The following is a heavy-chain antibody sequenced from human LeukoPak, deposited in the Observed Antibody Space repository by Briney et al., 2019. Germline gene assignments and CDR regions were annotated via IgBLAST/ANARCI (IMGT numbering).Heavy chain of an antibody. J-gene: IGHJ4*02. CDR1: GFTVSSNY. CDR3: ARVRHYCSGGSCYSFDY. D-gene: IGHD2-15*01. CDR2: IYSGGST. Sequence: GGSLRLSCAASGFTVSSNYMSWVRQAPGKGLEWVSVIYSGGSTYHADSVKGRFTISRHNSKNTLYLQMNSLRAEDTAVYYCARVRHYCSGGSCYSFDYWGQGTLVTVSS. V-gene: IGHV3-53*04.